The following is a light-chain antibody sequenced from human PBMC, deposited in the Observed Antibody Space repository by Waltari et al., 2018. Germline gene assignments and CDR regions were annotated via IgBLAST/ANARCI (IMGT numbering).Light chain of an antibody. CDR2: GAS. CDR3: QHYVRLPAT. V-gene: IGKV3-20*01. CDR1: QSVSRA. J-gene: IGKJ1*01. Sequence: EIALTPSSGSLSTSPGDRVTLSCRASQSVSRALAWYQQKPGQAPRLLIFGASNRATGIPDRFSGSGSETDFSLTISRLEPEDFTVYYCQHYVRLPATFGRGTKVEIK.